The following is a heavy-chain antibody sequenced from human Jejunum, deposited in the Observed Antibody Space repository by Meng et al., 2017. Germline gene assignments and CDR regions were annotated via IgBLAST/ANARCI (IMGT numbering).Heavy chain of an antibody. V-gene: IGHV4-59*04. CDR2: VYYSGTT. CDR3: ASLRPWLDSPGPPNEY. CDR1: GGSISSYY. D-gene: IGHD6-19*01. Sequence: QVQLQESGPGLVKPSETLSLTCTVSGGSISSYYWSWIRQPPGKGLEWIGYVYYSGTTYYNPSLKSRVTISVDTSKNQFSLELSSVTAADTAVYYCASLRPWLDSPGPPNEYWGQGTLVTVSS. J-gene: IGHJ4*02.